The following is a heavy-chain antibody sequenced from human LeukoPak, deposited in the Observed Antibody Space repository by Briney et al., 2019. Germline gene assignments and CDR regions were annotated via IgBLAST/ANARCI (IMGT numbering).Heavy chain of an antibody. J-gene: IGHJ4*02. D-gene: IGHD6-13*01. Sequence: ASVKVSCNASGSTFTRYYIHWVRQAPGHGLDWMGMINPSSGSTRFAQMFQDRVTMTRDTSTSAVYMELSSLTSEDTAMYYCARTYSSSWSYCDSWGQGTLVTVSS. CDR2: INPSSGST. CDR1: GSTFTRYY. CDR3: ARTYSSSWSYCDS. V-gene: IGHV1-46*01.